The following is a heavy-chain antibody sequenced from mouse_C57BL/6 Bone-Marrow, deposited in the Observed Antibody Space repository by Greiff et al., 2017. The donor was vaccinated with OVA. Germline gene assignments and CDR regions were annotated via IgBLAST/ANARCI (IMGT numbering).Heavy chain of an antibody. CDR1: GYTFTSYG. CDR3: AWYPSDY. V-gene: IGHV1-81*01. Sequence: VQLQQSGAELARPGASVKLSCKASGYTFTSYGISWVKQRTGQGLEWIGEIYPRSGNTDYNEKFKGKATLTADKTSNTAYMELRSLKTGDTAVCYCAWYPSDYWGQGTTLTVSA. CDR2: IYPRSGNT. D-gene: IGHD1-1*02. J-gene: IGHJ2*01.